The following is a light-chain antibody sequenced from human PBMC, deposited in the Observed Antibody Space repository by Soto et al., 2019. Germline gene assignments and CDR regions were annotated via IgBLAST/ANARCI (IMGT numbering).Light chain of an antibody. V-gene: IGKV3-20*01. Sequence: EIVLTQSPGTLSLSPGERATLSCRASQSVSSSYLAWYQQKPGQAPRLLIYGASSRATGIPDRFSGSGSGTDFTLTISRLEPEDFAVYYCQHYVSPPITFGQGKRLEIK. J-gene: IGKJ5*01. CDR3: QHYVSPPIT. CDR1: QSVSSSY. CDR2: GAS.